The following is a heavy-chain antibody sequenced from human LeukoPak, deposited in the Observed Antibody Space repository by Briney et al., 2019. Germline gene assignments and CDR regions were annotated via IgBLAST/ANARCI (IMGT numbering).Heavy chain of an antibody. CDR1: GFTFSSYG. CDR3: ARVSPEIVVVTGTGAPDY. Sequence: GGSLRLTCAASGFTFSSYGIHWVRQAPGKGLEWVAVIWYDGSNKYYADSVKGRFTISRDNSKNTVYLQMNSLRAEDTAVYYCARVSPEIVVVTGTGAPDYWGQGTLVTVSS. J-gene: IGHJ4*02. D-gene: IGHD2-21*02. CDR2: IWYDGSNK. V-gene: IGHV3-33*01.